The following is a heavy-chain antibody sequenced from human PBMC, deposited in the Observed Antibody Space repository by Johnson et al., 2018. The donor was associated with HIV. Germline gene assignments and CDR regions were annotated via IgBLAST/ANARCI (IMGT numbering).Heavy chain of an antibody. Sequence: QVQLVESGGDLVQPGRSLRLSCAASGFTFSSYAMHWVRQAPGKGLEWVAVISYDGSNKYYADSVKGRITISRDNSKYTVYLQMNSLRVEDTAVYYCARAPPGGAFDIWGQGTMVTVSS. CDR3: ARAPPGGAFDI. V-gene: IGHV3-30*04. J-gene: IGHJ3*02. CDR2: ISYDGSNK. CDR1: GFTFSSYA. D-gene: IGHD6-25*01.